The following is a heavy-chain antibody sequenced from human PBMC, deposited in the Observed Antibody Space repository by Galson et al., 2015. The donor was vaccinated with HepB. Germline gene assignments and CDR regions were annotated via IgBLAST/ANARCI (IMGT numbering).Heavy chain of an antibody. J-gene: IGHJ6*02. CDR3: TRPSGGGSSSYGMDV. CDR2: ISSSSTNI. Sequence: SLRLSCAASGFTFSNYNMNWVRQAPGKGLEWISSISSSSTNIYYADSVKGRFTISRDDSKNTAYLQMNSLKTEDTAVYYCTRPSGGGSSSYGMDVWGQGTSVTVS. CDR1: GFTFSNYN. V-gene: IGHV3-21*04. D-gene: IGHD6-13*01.